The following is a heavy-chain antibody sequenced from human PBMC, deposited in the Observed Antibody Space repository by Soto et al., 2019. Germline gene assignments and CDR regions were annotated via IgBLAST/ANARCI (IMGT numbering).Heavy chain of an antibody. V-gene: IGHV3-74*01. CDR1: GFTFSTYW. CDR3: AREYYSSGTH. CDR2: ISENGGIT. D-gene: IGHD3-10*01. J-gene: IGHJ1*01. Sequence: GGPLRLSCPATGFTFSTYWMQWARQVPGEGLVWVSSISENGGITTYADSVKGRFTISRDNAKNTLYLQMNGLRVEDTAIYYCAREYYSSGTHWGQGTLVTVSS.